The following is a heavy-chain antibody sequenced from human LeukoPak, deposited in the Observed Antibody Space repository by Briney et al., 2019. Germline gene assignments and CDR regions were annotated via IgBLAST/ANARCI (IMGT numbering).Heavy chain of an antibody. J-gene: IGHJ5*02. CDR3: ARDPGRGWHGWFDP. D-gene: IGHD6-19*01. V-gene: IGHV3-33*01. CDR2: MWFDGNNK. Sequence: PGSPLRLPCAASGFTFSSYGMHGVRQAPGKGLEWVAVMWFDGNNKYYADSVKGRFTISRDNSKTTLYLQMNSLRAEDTAVYYCARDPGRGWHGWFDPWGQGTLVSVSS. CDR1: GFTFSSYG.